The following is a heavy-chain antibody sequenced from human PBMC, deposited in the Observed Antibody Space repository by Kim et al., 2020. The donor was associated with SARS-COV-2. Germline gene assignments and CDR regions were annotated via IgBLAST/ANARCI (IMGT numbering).Heavy chain of an antibody. D-gene: IGHD4-4*01. V-gene: IGHV1-2*06. CDR1: GYTFTGYN. Sequence: ASVKVSCKASGYTFTGYNMHWVRQAPGQGLEWMGLINPNSGDTNYAQKFQGRVTMTRDTSISTAYMDLIRLRSDDTAVYYCAIVTPFDYWGQGTLVTVSS. J-gene: IGHJ4*02. CDR2: INPNSGDT. CDR3: AIVTPFDY.